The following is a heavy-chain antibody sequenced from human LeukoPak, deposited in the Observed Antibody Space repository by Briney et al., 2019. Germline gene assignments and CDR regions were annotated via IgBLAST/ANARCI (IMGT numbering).Heavy chain of an antibody. CDR1: GGSISSGGYY. V-gene: IGHV4-31*03. CDR2: IYYSGST. D-gene: IGHD3-10*01. Sequence: PSETLSLTCTVSGGSISSGGYYWSWIRQHPGKGLEWIGYIYYSGSTYYNPSLKSRVTISVDTSKNQFSLKLSSVTAADTAVYYCARGFYGSGSYFSRGNYMDVWGKGTTVTVSS. CDR3: ARGFYGSGSYFSRGNYMDV. J-gene: IGHJ6*03.